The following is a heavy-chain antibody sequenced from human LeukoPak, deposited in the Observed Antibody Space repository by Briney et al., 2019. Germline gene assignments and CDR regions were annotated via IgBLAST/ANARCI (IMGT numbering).Heavy chain of an antibody. J-gene: IGHJ3*02. V-gene: IGHV3-7*01. Sequence: GGSLRLPCAASGFKFTSYWMSWVRQAPGKGLELVANIKQDGSERYYVDSVKGRLTISRDNAKNSLYLQMNSLRAEDTAVYYCARDLATGYYPGAFDIWGQGTMVTVSS. CDR1: GFKFTSYW. CDR3: ARDLATGYYPGAFDI. D-gene: IGHD3-9*01. CDR2: IKQDGSER.